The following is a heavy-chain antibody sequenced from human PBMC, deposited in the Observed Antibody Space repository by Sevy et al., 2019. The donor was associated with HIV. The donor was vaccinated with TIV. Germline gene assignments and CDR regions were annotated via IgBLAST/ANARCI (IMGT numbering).Heavy chain of an antibody. D-gene: IGHD2-2*01. Sequence: GGSLRLSCAASGFTFSGYAMNWVRQAPGKGLEWVSAINGKGRSTHYADSVEGRFTISRENSKNTLYLEMNSLRAEDTAVYYCAKTINSGGGVVPAANYYYYGLDVWCQGTTVTVSS. J-gene: IGHJ6*02. CDR2: INGKGRST. CDR1: GFTFSGYA. V-gene: IGHV3-23*01. CDR3: AKTINSGGGVVPAANYYYYGLDV.